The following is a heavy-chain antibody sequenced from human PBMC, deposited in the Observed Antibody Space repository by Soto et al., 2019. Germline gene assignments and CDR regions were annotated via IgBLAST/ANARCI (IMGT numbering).Heavy chain of an antibody. CDR2: INAGNGNI. V-gene: IGHV1-3*01. Sequence: QVQLAQSGAEVKKPGASVKVSCKASGYTFTSSAIHLVRQAPGQGLEWMEWINAGNGNIKHSQKFQHRVTITRDTSASTAYMELSSLRLEDTAVYYCARDGAVAGDSNFDYWGQGTLVTVSS. CDR1: GYTFTSSA. CDR3: ARDGAVAGDSNFDY. D-gene: IGHD6-19*01. J-gene: IGHJ4*02.